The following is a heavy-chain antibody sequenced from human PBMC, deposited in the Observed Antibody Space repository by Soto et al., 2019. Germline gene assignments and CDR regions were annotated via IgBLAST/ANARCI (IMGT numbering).Heavy chain of an antibody. CDR3: AKDPLSYFDWGDYYYYGMDV. V-gene: IGHV3-23*01. Sequence: GGSLRLSCAASGFTFSSYAMSWVRQAPGKGLEWVSAISGSGGSTYYADSVKGRFTISRDNSKNTLYLQMNSLRAEDTAVYYCAKDPLSYFDWGDYYYYGMDVWGQGTTVTVSS. J-gene: IGHJ6*02. D-gene: IGHD3-9*01. CDR1: GFTFSSYA. CDR2: ISGSGGST.